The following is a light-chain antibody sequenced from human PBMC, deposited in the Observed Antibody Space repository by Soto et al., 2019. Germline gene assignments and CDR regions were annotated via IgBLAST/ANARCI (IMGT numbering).Light chain of an antibody. V-gene: IGKV3-20*01. CDR2: AAS. CDR3: QLYGSSPPRYT. CDR1: QSVSSNY. Sequence: EIVLTQSPGTLYLSPGERATLSCRASQSVSSNYLAWYQQQRGQAPRLLIYAASARATGIPDRFSGSGSGTDFTLTISRLEPEDFAVYFCQLYGSSPPRYTFGQGTKLEIK. J-gene: IGKJ2*01.